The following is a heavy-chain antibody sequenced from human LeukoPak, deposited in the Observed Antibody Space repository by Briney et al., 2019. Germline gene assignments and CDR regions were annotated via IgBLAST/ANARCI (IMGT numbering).Heavy chain of an antibody. Sequence: SETLSLTCAVYGGPFSGYYWSWIRQPPGKGLEWIGEINHSGSTNYNPSLKSRVTISVDTSKNQFSLKLSSVTAADTAVYYCARGNPNYYDSSGYYYGRGRYNWFDPWGQGTLVTVSS. J-gene: IGHJ5*02. CDR3: ARGNPNYYDSSGYYYGRGRYNWFDP. CDR2: INHSGST. V-gene: IGHV4-34*01. D-gene: IGHD3-22*01. CDR1: GGPFSGYY.